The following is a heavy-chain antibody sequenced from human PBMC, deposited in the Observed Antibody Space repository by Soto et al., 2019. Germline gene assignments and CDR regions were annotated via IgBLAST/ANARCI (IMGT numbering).Heavy chain of an antibody. CDR2: IYWDDDK. Sequence: SGPTLVNPTQTLTLTCTFSGFSLSTGGVGVGWIRQPPGKALEWLALIYWDDDKRYSPSLRSRHTVTKDTSKNQVVLTMTNMDPVDTATYYCAHSRCGGDCLQSYSSHYYYGMDVWGQGTTVTVSS. V-gene: IGHV2-5*02. CDR3: AHSRCGGDCLQSYSSHYYYGMDV. J-gene: IGHJ6*02. CDR1: GFSLSTGGVG. D-gene: IGHD2-21*02.